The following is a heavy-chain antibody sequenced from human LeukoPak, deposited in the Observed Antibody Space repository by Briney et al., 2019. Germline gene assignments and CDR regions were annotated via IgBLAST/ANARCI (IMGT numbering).Heavy chain of an antibody. V-gene: IGHV3-48*03. D-gene: IGHD6-19*01. CDR2: ISSSGSTI. CDR3: ARRIAVANDY. CDR1: GFTFSGYE. Sequence: GGSLRLSCAASGFTFSGYEMNWVRQAPGKGLEWVSYISSSGSTIYYADSVKGRFTISRDNAKNSLYLQMNSLRAEDTAVYYCARRIAVANDYWGQGTLVTVSS. J-gene: IGHJ4*02.